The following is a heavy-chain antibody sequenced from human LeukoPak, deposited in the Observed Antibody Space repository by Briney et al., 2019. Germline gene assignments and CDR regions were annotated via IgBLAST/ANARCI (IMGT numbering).Heavy chain of an antibody. CDR1: VFTFSSYS. D-gene: IGHD3-22*01. Sequence: GGSLRLSCAASVFTFSSYSMNCVPQAPGKGLEWVSSISISSTYIYYADSVKGRFTISRNNAENSLYLKMNRLRAEDTAVYSCARLEATSVYNRVDSWGQGTLVTVSS. CDR2: ISISSTYI. V-gene: IGHV3-21*01. J-gene: IGHJ4*02. CDR3: ARLEATSVYNRVDS.